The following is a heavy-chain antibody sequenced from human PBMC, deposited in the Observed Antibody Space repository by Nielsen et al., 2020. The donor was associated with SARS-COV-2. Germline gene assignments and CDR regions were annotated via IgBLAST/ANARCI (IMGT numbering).Heavy chain of an antibody. CDR1: GFSLTTSGVG. CDR2: IFWDDNR. Sequence: SGPTLVKPTQTLTLTCRFSGFSLTTSGVGVGWIRQPPGKALEWLAVIFWDDNRLYNPSLKSRLTITKDPSKDEVLLTMTNVDPMDTATYFCARSALYTSGWFFVSWGRGTLVTVSS. D-gene: IGHD6-19*01. CDR3: ARSALYTSGWFFVS. V-gene: IGHV2-5*02. J-gene: IGHJ4*02.